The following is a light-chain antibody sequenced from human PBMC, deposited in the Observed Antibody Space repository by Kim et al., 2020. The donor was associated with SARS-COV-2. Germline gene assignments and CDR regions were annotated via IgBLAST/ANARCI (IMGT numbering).Light chain of an antibody. CDR3: QQYNNWPPLT. CDR2: GAS. J-gene: IGKJ3*01. CDR1: QSVSSN. Sequence: SPGERATRSCRASQSVSSNLAWYQQKPGQAPRLLIYGASTRATGIPARFSGSGSGTEFTLTISSLQSEDFAVYYCQQYNNWPPLTFGPGTKVDIK. V-gene: IGKV3-15*01.